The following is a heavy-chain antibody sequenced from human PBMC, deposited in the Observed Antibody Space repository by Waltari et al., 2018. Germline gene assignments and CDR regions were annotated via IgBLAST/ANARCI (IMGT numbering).Heavy chain of an antibody. D-gene: IGHD2-2*02. J-gene: IGHJ6*02. CDR3: ARDLRYCSSTSCYTYYYYGMDV. CDR1: GFTFSSYW. CDR2: IKQDGSEK. V-gene: IGHV3-7*01. Sequence: EVQLVESGGGLVQPGGSLRLSWAASGFTFSSYWMSWVRQAPGKGMEGGANIKQDGSEKYYVDSVKGRFTISRDNAKNSLYLQMNSLRAEDTAVYYCARDLRYCSSTSCYTYYYYGMDVWGQGTTVTVSS.